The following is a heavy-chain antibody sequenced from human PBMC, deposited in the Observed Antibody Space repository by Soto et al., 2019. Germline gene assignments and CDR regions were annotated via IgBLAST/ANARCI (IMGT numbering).Heavy chain of an antibody. Sequence: QVQLVQSGAEVKKPGSSVKVSCKASGGTFSSYAISWVRQAPGQGLEWMGGIIPIVGTADYAQKFQGRVTITADESTSTAYMELSRLRSEDTAVYYCASHSGSSPEGRYYYGMDVWGQGTTVTVSS. CDR3: ASHSGSSPEGRYYYGMDV. J-gene: IGHJ6*02. D-gene: IGHD1-26*01. CDR2: IIPIVGTA. CDR1: GGTFSSYA. V-gene: IGHV1-69*12.